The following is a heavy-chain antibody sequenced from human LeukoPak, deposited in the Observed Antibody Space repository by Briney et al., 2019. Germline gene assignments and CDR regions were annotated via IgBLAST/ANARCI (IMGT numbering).Heavy chain of an antibody. CDR1: GGSFSGYY. CDR2: INHSGST. CDR3: ARDMNYDSSGYDY. D-gene: IGHD3-22*01. V-gene: IGHV4-34*01. Sequence: SETLSLTCAVYGGSFSGYYWSWIRQPPGKGLEWIGEINHSGSTNYNPSLKSRVTMSVDTSKNQFSLKLSSVTAADTAVYYCARDMNYDSSGYDYWGQGTLVTVSS. J-gene: IGHJ4*02.